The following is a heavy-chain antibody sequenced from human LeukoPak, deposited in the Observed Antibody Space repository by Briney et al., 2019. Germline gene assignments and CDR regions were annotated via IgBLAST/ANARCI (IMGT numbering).Heavy chain of an antibody. D-gene: IGHD3-10*01. CDR2: ISAYNGNT. CDR3: ARVGILWFGDSSGAFDI. J-gene: IGHJ3*02. CDR1: GYTFTSYG. V-gene: IGHV1-18*01. Sequence: GASVKVSCKASGYTFTSYGISWVRQAPGQGLEWMGWISAYNGNTNYAQKLQGRVTMTTDTSTSTAYMELRSLRSDDTAMYYCARVGILWFGDSSGAFDIWGQGTMVTVSS.